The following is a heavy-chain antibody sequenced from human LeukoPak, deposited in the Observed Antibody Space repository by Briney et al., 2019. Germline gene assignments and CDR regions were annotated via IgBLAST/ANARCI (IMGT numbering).Heavy chain of an antibody. Sequence: ASVKVSCKASGYTFTGYYMHWVRQAPEQGLEWMGWINPNSGGTNYAQKFQGRVTMTRDTSISTAYMELSRLRSDDTAVYYCARDFLYCSSTSCLRGYSYGYWFDYWGQGTLVTVSS. CDR2: INPNSGGT. D-gene: IGHD2-2*01. V-gene: IGHV1-2*02. CDR3: ARDFLYCSSTSCLRGYSYGYWFDY. CDR1: GYTFTGYY. J-gene: IGHJ4*02.